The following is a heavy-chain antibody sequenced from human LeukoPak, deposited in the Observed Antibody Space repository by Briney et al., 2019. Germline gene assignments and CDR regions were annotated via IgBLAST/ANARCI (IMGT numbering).Heavy chain of an antibody. V-gene: IGHV3-53*01. J-gene: IGHJ4*02. D-gene: IGHD6-19*01. Sequence: GGSLRLSCAASGFTLSSNYTSWVRQAPGKGLEWVSVIYSGGSTYYADSVKGRFTISRDNSKNTLYLQMNSLRAEDTAVYYCARDNSGYFDYWGQGTLVTVSS. CDR3: ARDNSGYFDY. CDR1: GFTLSSNY. CDR2: IYSGGST.